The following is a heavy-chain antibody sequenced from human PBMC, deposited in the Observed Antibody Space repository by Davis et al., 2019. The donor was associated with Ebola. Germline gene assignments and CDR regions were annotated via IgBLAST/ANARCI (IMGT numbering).Heavy chain of an antibody. CDR1: GGSISTYY. CDR2: IQNSGSP. J-gene: IGHJ6*02. D-gene: IGHD4-17*01. Sequence: SETLSLTCSVSGGSISTYYWNWIRQPPGKGLEWVGCIQNSGSPIYNPSLKSRVTLSVDRSTNQFSLKLTSVTAADTAVYYCARGNYGDYIVLYYYNMDVWGQGTTVTVSS. V-gene: IGHV4-4*09. CDR3: ARGNYGDYIVLYYYNMDV.